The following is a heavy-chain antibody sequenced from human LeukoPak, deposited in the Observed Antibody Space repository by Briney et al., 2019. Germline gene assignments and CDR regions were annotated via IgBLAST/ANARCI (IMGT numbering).Heavy chain of an antibody. CDR3: VRGTDCSATTCYPLSAFDY. J-gene: IGHJ4*02. V-gene: IGHV3-21*04. CDR1: GFIFSDFG. CDR2: ISSRGTST. Sequence: GGSLRLSCVASGFIFSDFGMNWVRQVPGKGLEWVAFISSRGTSTFYAESVKGRFTISRDTGKKSLDLQMTSLRAEDTAAYYCVRGTDCSATTCYPLSAFDYWGQGTLVTVSS. D-gene: IGHD2-2*01.